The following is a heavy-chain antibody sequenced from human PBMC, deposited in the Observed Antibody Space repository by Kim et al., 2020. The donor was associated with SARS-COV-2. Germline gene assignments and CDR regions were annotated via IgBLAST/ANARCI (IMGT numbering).Heavy chain of an antibody. D-gene: IGHD6-19*01. CDR3: GRDWGQWRTDH. Sequence: SETLSLTCTVSGGSIGSGSYYWAWIRQPPGKGLEWIGSIGDNGRNYYNPSLKSRVTVSADSSKKQFSLKLSSVTAADTAVYYCGRDWGQWRTDHWGQGT. CDR2: IGDNGRN. J-gene: IGHJ4*02. CDR1: GGSIGSGSYY. V-gene: IGHV4-39*07.